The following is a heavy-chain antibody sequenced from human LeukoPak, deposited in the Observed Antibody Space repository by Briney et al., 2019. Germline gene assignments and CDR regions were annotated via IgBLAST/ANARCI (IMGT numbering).Heavy chain of an antibody. J-gene: IGHJ4*02. CDR3: AGDEKSSSWGH. CDR1: GFTVSSNY. V-gene: IGHV3-53*01. CDR2: IYSGGST. D-gene: IGHD6-13*01. Sequence: GGSLRLSCAASGFTVSSNYMSWVRQAPGKGLEWVSVIYSGGSTYYADSVKGRFTISRDNAKNSLYLQMNSLRAEDTAVYYCAGDEKSSSWGHWGQGTLVTVSS.